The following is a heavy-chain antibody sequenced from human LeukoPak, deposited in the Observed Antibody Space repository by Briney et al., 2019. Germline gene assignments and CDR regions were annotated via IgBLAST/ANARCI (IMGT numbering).Heavy chain of an antibody. CDR3: AKDLGQSNSWYFFDN. Sequence: QSGGSLTLSCVASGFTSPAYGMRWVRQAPGKGLEWLSSISASGVSTYYADSVKGRFTVARDISKNTLFLRMNSLRGEDTALYYCAKDLGQSNSWYFFDNWGQGVLVTVSS. CDR1: GFTSPAYG. V-gene: IGHV3-23*01. D-gene: IGHD6-6*01. CDR2: ISASGVST. J-gene: IGHJ4*02.